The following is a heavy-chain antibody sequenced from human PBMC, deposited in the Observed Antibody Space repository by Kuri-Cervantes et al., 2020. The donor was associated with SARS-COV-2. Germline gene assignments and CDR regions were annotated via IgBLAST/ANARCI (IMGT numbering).Heavy chain of an antibody. J-gene: IGHJ4*02. D-gene: IGHD3-9*01. CDR3: AKGIDDTGYYPFDY. CDR1: GFTFSSYW. CDR2: TSSSGGST. V-gene: IGHV3-23*01. Sequence: GESLKISCAASGFTFSSYWMSWVRQAPGKGLEWVSATSSSGGSTFYADSVNGRFTISRDNAKNTLYLQMNSLRAEDTAVYYCAKGIDDTGYYPFDYWGQGTQVTVSS.